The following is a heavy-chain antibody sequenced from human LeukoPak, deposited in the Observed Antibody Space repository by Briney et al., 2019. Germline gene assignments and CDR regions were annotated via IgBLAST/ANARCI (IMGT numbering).Heavy chain of an antibody. CDR2: ISGSGGST. CDR1: GGSFSGYY. Sequence: ETLSLTCAVYGGSFSGYYWRWVRQAPGKGLEWVSAISGSGGSTYYADSVKGRFTISRDNSKNTLYLQMNSLRAEDTAVYYCAKGINYDFWSGYYSDYWGQGTLVTVSS. CDR3: AKGINYDFWSGYYSDY. D-gene: IGHD3-3*01. J-gene: IGHJ4*02. V-gene: IGHV3-23*01.